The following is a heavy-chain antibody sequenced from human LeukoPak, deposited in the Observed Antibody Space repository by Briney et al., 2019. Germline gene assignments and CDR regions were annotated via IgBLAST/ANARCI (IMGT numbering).Heavy chain of an antibody. CDR3: EQESYDSRGYYYFLDFFVY. CDR2: ISGSGGST. J-gene: IGHJ4*02. D-gene: IGHD3-22*01. V-gene: IGHV3-23*01. Sequence: GASLRLSCAAAGFTFSSYAMSWVRQAPGKGREWVSSISGSGGSTYYADSVKGRLTISRDNSKNTLYLQMNSLIAEDTAVYYGEQESYDSRGYYYFLDFFVYWGQGTLVSVPS. CDR1: GFTFSSYA.